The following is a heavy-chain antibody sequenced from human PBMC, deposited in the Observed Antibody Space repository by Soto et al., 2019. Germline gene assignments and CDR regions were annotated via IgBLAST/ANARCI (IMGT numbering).Heavy chain of an antibody. Sequence: PGESMKVSCKGSGYSFTSYWTGWVRKIPGKGLEWMGIIYPGDSDTRYSPSFQGQVTISADKSISTAYLQWSSLKASDTAMYYCARHSIGYSSGRYREGPYYFDYWGQGPRSPSPQ. V-gene: IGHV5-51*01. D-gene: IGHD6-19*01. CDR1: GYSFTSYW. CDR3: ARHSIGYSSGRYREGPYYFDY. J-gene: IGHJ4*02. CDR2: IYPGDSDT.